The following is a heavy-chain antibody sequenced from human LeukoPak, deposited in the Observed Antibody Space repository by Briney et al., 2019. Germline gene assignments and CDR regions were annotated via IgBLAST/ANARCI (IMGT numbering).Heavy chain of an antibody. J-gene: IGHJ4*02. CDR1: GGTFSSCA. D-gene: IGHD2-2*01. V-gene: IGHV1-69*13. Sequence: SVKVSCKASGGTFSSCAISWVRQAPGQGLEWMGGIIPIFGTANYAQKFQGRVTITADESTSTAYMELSSLRSEDTAVYYCASAYSGYCSSTSCSDYWGQGTPVTVSS. CDR2: IIPIFGTA. CDR3: ASAYSGYCSSTSCSDY.